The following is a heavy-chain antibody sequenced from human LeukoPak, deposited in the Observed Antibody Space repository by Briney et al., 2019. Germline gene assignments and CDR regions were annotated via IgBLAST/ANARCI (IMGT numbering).Heavy chain of an antibody. D-gene: IGHD3-22*01. CDR1: GGTFSSYA. CDR3: ARDERYDSSGYPFDY. CDR2: INPNNGGT. Sequence: ASVKVSCNASGGTFSSYAISWVRQAPGQGLEWMGWINPNNGGTNYAQKFQGRVTMTRDTSISTAYMELSRLRSDDTAVYYCARDERYDSSGYPFDYWGQGTLVTVSS. J-gene: IGHJ4*02. V-gene: IGHV1-2*02.